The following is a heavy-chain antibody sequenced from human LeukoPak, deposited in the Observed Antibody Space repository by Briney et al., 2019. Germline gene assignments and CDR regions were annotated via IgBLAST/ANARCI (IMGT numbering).Heavy chain of an antibody. CDR1: GGSFSAYY. J-gene: IGHJ4*02. CDR2: ISHTGST. Sequence: SETLSLTCTVYGGSFSAYYWTWIRQPPGKGLEWIGEISHTGSTNYNPSLKGRVTISVDSSQIQFSLKVRSVTAADTAVYYCAGIELATTKFAHWGQGTLVAVSS. V-gene: IGHV4-34*01. D-gene: IGHD5-24*01. CDR3: AGIELATTKFAH.